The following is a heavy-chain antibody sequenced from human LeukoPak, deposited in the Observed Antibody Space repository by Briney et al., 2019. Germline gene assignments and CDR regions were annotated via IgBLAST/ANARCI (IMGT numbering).Heavy chain of an antibody. CDR2: ISGSGGST. J-gene: IGHJ4*02. V-gene: IGHV3-23*01. CDR3: AKDSITVAGSFHYFDY. Sequence: TGGSLRLSCAASGFTFSSYAMSWVRQAPGKGLEWVSAISGSGGSTYYADSVKGRFTISRDNSKNTLYLQMNSLRAEDTAVYYCAKDSITVAGSFHYFDYWGQGTLVTVSS. CDR1: GFTFSSYA. D-gene: IGHD6-19*01.